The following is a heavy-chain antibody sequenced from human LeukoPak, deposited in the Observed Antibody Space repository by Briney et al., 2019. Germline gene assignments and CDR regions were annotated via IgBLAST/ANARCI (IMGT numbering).Heavy chain of an antibody. V-gene: IGHV4-59*01. J-gene: IGHJ6*03. CDR2: IYYTGST. D-gene: IGHD3-10*01. Sequence: SETLSLTCTVSGGSIRNYYWSWIRQPPGKGLEWIGYIYYTGSTNYNPSLKSRVTISVDTSKNQFSLKLSSVTAADTAVYYCATANEFHYYFYYMDVWGKGTTVTVSS. CDR3: ATANEFHYYFYYMDV. CDR1: GGSIRNYY.